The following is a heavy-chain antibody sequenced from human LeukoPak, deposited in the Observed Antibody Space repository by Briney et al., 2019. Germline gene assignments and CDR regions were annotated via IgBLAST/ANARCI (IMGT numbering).Heavy chain of an antibody. D-gene: IGHD3-16*01. CDR2: IYPGDSDT. J-gene: IGHJ4*02. V-gene: IGHV5-51*01. Sequence: GESLNISCHVSRYSFTSYWIGWARQIPGKGLEWMGIIYPGDSDTRYSPSFQGQVTISADKSISTAYLQWSSLKASDTAMHYCARPGQLGEYTPYYFDYWGQGTLVTVSS. CDR3: ARPGQLGEYTPYYFDY. CDR1: RYSFTSYW.